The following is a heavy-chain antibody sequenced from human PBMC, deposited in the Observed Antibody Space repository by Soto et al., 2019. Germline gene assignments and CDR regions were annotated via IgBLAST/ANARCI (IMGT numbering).Heavy chain of an antibody. V-gene: IGHV4-59*01. CDR2: IYYSGST. CDR3: ARGVGGHGSAVGTGYYGMDV. D-gene: IGHD3-16*01. Sequence: PSETLSLTCTVSGGSISSYYWSWVRQPPGKGLEWTGYIYYSGSTNYNPSLKSRVTISVDTSKNQFSLKLSSVTAADTAVYYCARGVGGHGSAVGTGYYGMDVWGQGTTVTVS. CDR1: GGSISSYY. J-gene: IGHJ6*02.